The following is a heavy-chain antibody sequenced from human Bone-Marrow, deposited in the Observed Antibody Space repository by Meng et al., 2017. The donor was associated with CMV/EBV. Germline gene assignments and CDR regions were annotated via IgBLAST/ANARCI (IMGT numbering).Heavy chain of an antibody. Sequence: GESLKISCAASGFTVSSNYMSWVRQAPGKGLEWVSVIYSGGSTYYADSVKGRFTISRDNSKNTLYLQMNSLRAEDTAVYYCARNTAMAHYGMDVLGQGTTVTVSS. CDR3: ARNTAMAHYGMDV. V-gene: IGHV3-53*01. CDR1: GFTVSSNY. D-gene: IGHD5-18*01. CDR2: IYSGGST. J-gene: IGHJ6*02.